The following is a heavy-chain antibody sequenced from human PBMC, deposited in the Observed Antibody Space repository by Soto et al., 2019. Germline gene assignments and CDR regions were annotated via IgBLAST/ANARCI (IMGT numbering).Heavy chain of an antibody. CDR1: GFTFSSYA. D-gene: IGHD5-12*01. CDR3: ARARRGGGGYSGYDTAPFDY. J-gene: IGHJ4*02. Sequence: GGSLRLSCAASGFTFSSYAMHWVRQAPGKGLEWVAVISYDGSNKYYADSVKGRFTISRDNSKNTLYLQMNSLRAEDTAVYYCARARRGGGGYSGYDTAPFDYWGQGTLVTVSS. CDR2: ISYDGSNK. V-gene: IGHV3-30-3*01.